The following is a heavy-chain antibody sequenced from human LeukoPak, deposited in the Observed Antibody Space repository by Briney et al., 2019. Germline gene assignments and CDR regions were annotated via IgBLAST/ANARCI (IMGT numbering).Heavy chain of an antibody. V-gene: IGHV3-30*03. CDR2: ISYDGSNK. D-gene: IGHD3-22*01. CDR1: GFTFSSYG. CDR3: ATDTRRFSSGYYLFDY. J-gene: IGHJ4*02. Sequence: GRSLRLSCAASGFTFSSYGMHWVRQAPGKGLEWGAVISYDGSNKYYADSVKGRFTISRDNSKNTLYLQMNSLRAEDTAAYSCATDTRRFSSGYYLFDYWGQGTLVTVSS.